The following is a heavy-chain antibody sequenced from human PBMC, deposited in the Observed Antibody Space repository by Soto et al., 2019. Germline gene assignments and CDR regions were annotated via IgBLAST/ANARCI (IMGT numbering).Heavy chain of an antibody. J-gene: IGHJ5*02. CDR2: ISYDGSNK. CDR3: ARDRSRIAAAGNWFDP. D-gene: IGHD6-13*01. CDR1: GFTFSSYA. Sequence: PGGSLRLSCAASGFTFSSYAMHWVRQAPGKGLEWVAVISYDGSNKYYADSVKGRFTISRGNSKNTLYLQMNSLRAEDTAVYYCARDRSRIAAAGNWFDPWGQGTLVTVSS. V-gene: IGHV3-30-3*01.